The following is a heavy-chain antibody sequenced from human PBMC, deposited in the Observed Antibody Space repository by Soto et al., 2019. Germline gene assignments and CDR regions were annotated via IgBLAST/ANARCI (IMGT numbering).Heavy chain of an antibody. CDR3: ARHNIQISQVVLGYYYYYYGMDV. Sequence: GASVKVSCKASGGTFSSYTISWVRQAPGQGLEWMGRIIPILGIANYAQKFQGRVTITADKSTSTAYMELSSLRSEDTAVYYCARHNIQISQVVLGYYYYYYGMDVWGQGTTVTVSS. D-gene: IGHD2-15*01. V-gene: IGHV1-69*02. CDR1: GGTFSSYT. J-gene: IGHJ6*02. CDR2: IIPILGIA.